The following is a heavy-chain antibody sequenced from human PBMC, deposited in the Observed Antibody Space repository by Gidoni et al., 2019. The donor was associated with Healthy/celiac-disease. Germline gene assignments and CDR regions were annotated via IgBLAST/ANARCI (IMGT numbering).Heavy chain of an antibody. D-gene: IGHD3-10*01. V-gene: IGHV3-33*01. CDR1: GFPFSSYG. Sequence: QVQLVESGGGVVQPGRSLRLSCAASGFPFSSYGMHWVRQAPGKGLEWVAVIWYDGSNKYYADSVKGRFTISRDNSKNTLYLQMNSLRAEDTAVYYCARDGDYYGSGSYQGVFDYWGQGTLVTVSS. CDR3: ARDGDYYGSGSYQGVFDY. CDR2: IWYDGSNK. J-gene: IGHJ4*02.